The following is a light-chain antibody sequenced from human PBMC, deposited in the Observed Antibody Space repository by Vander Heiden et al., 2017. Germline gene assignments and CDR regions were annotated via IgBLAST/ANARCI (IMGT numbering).Light chain of an antibody. CDR3: ASWDDSLSVVL. CDR2: VTS. J-gene: IGLJ3*02. CDR1: SSNIGAGH. Sequence: QSILVHPPSESVTAGQRVTIYWSGSSSNIGAGHVNWYQQLPGAAPKVLIYVTSQRPSGVAARFSGSKSGTSSTLAISGLRSYDEADYYCASWDDSLSVVLFGGGTRLTVL. V-gene: IGLV1-47*01.